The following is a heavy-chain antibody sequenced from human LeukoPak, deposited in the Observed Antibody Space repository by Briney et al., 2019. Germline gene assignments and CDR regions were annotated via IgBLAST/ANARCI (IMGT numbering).Heavy chain of an antibody. V-gene: IGHV3-66*01. CDR3: ARGRQLWFGELMGYFDY. CDR1: GFTVSSNY. D-gene: IGHD3-10*01. CDR2: IYSGGST. Sequence: PGGSLRLSCAASGFTVSSNYMSWVRQAPGKGLEWVSVIYSGGSTYYAGSVKGRFTISRDNSKNTLYLQMNSLRAEDTAVYYCARGRQLWFGELMGYFDYWGQGTLVTVSS. J-gene: IGHJ4*02.